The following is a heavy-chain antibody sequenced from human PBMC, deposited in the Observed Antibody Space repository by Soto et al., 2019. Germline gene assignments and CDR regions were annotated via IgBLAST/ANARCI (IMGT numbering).Heavy chain of an antibody. CDR3: ARASTTVTTLDY. CDR2: IYYSGST. CDR1: GGSISSGDYY. D-gene: IGHD4-17*01. J-gene: IGHJ4*02. V-gene: IGHV4-30-4*08. Sequence: SETLSLTCTVSGGSISSGDYYWSWIRQHPGKGLEWIGYIYYSGSTYYNPSLKSRVTISVDRSKNQFSLKLSSVTAADTAVYYCARASTTVTTLDYWGQGTLVTVSS.